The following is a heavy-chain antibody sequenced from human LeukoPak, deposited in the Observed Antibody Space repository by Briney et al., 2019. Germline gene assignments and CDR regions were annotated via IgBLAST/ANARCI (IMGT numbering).Heavy chain of an antibody. CDR2: ISGSGGST. CDR3: AKHKYSSCWYRRNWFDP. V-gene: IGHV3-23*01. D-gene: IGHD6-13*01. CDR1: GFTFSSYA. J-gene: IGHJ5*02. Sequence: GGSLRLSCAASGFTFSSYAMSWVRQAPGKGLEWVSAISGSGGSTYYADSVKGRFTISRDNSKNTLYLQMNSLRAEDTAVYYCAKHKYSSCWYRRNWFDPWGQGTLVTVSS.